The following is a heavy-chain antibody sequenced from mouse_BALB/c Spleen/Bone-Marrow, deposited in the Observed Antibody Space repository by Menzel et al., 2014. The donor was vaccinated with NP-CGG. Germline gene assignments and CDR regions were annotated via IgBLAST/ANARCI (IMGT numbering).Heavy chain of an antibody. CDR2: IGSDGNT. D-gene: IGHD2-10*02. V-gene: IGHV2-6*02. CDR1: GFSLTNYG. Sequence: VQLVESGPGLVAPSQSLSITCTVSGFSLTNYGVHWVRQPPGKGLEWLVVIGSDGNTTYNSALKSRLSISKDNSKSQVFLKMNSLQTDDTAMYYCARNPYGNYAMDYWGQGTSVAVSS. J-gene: IGHJ4*01. CDR3: ARNPYGNYAMDY.